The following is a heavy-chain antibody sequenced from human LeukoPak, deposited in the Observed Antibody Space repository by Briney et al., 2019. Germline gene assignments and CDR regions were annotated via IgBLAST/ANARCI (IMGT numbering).Heavy chain of an antibody. CDR1: GYTLTSYA. CDR2: ITPSGGT. J-gene: IGHJ4*02. D-gene: IGHD4-17*01. V-gene: IGHV1-2*02. Sequence: ASVKVSCKASGYTLTSYAIHWVRQAPGQGPEWMGWITPSGGTNYPQKFQGRVAITWDTSITTAYMDLSRLTSDDTAVYYCARDRYGDGFAHLDYWGQGALVTVSS. CDR3: ARDRYGDGFAHLDY.